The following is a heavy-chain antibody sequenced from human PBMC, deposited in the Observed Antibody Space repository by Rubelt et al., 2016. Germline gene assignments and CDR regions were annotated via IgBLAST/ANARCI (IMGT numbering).Heavy chain of an antibody. J-gene: IGHJ4*02. CDR1: GGSFSGYY. D-gene: IGHD5-18*01. V-gene: IGHV4-34*01. Sequence: QVQLQQWGAGLLKPSETLSLTCAVYGGSFSGYYWSWIRQPPGKGLEWIGEINHSGSTNYNPSLKSRVTISVDTSKNQFSLKLSSVTAADTAVYYCATLVDTAMVTDFDYWGQGTLVTVSS. CDR2: INHSGST. CDR3: ATLVDTAMVTDFDY.